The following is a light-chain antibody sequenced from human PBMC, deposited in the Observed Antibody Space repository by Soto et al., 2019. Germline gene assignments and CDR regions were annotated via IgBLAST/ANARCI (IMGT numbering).Light chain of an antibody. CDR2: GAS. CDR1: QSVSNNY. Sequence: EVVLTQSPGTLSLSPRERATLSCRASQSVSNNYLAWYQHKPGQAPRLRIYGASNRAPGIPDRFSGSGSGAAVPLTISRLEPEDVAVYYWQQYAASPRTFGQGTLVEVK. CDR3: QQYAASPRT. J-gene: IGKJ1*01. V-gene: IGKV3-20*01.